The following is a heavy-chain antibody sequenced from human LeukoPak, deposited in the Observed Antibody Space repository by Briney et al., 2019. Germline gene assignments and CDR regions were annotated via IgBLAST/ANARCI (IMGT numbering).Heavy chain of an antibody. J-gene: IGHJ4*02. Sequence: GGSLRLSCATSGFTFSTYWMSWVRQAPGKGLEGVANIKQDGSETYYADSVKGRFTIFRDNAKNSLYLQMDSLRVEDTAVYYCANGDGLDYWGQGALVIVSS. CDR2: IKQDGSET. CDR3: ANGDGLDY. D-gene: IGHD5-24*01. CDR1: GFTFSTYW. V-gene: IGHV3-7*01.